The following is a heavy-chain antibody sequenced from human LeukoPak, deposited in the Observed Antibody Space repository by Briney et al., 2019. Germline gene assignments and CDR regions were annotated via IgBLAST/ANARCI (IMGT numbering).Heavy chain of an antibody. Sequence: GGSLRLSCAASGVDLNNYAMHWVRQAPGKGLEWVTLISYSGDNTYYADSVKGRFTFSRDKSKNTLFLQMDSLRPEDSAVYYCASDPRDGGQNVWGKGTTVIVSS. CDR1: GVDLNNYA. V-gene: IGHV3-30*04. D-gene: IGHD5-24*01. CDR3: ASDPRDGGQNV. J-gene: IGHJ6*04. CDR2: ISYSGDNT.